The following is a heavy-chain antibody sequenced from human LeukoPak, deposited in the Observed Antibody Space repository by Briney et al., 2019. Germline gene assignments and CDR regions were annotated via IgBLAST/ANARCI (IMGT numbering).Heavy chain of an antibody. D-gene: IGHD1-26*01. CDR3: ARVLGSYSSNWFDP. V-gene: IGHV1-69*04. CDR1: GGTFSSYA. J-gene: IGHJ5*02. Sequence: GASVKVSCKASGGTFSSYAISWVRQAPGQGLEWMGRIIPILGIANYAQKFQGRVTITADKSTSTAYMELSSLRSEDTAVYYCARVLGSYSSNWFDPWGQGTLVTVSS. CDR2: IIPILGIA.